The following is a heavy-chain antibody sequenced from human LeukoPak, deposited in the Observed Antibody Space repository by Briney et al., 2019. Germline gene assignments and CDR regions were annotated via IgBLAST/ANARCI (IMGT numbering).Heavy chain of an antibody. V-gene: IGHV3-30*18. D-gene: IGHD3-22*01. CDR2: VSSVGSSD. CDR3: AKLSYDTSAYHEDY. J-gene: IGHJ4*02. CDR1: GFXFSSFG. Sequence: GGSLRLSCVASGFXFSSFGMHWVRQAPGKGLEWVALVSSVGSSDYYADSLKGRFTISRDNSKNTLYLQMNSLRPEDTAVYYCAKLSYDTSAYHEDYWGQGTLVIVSS.